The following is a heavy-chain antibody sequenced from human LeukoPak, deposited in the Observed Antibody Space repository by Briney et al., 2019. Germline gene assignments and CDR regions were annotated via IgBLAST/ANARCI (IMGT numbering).Heavy chain of an antibody. V-gene: IGHV3-9*01. CDR2: ISWNSGSI. J-gene: IGHJ3*02. Sequence: GGSLRLSCAASGFTFDDYAMHWVRQAPGKGLEWVSGISWNSGSIGYADSVKGRFTISRDNAKNSLYLQMNSLRAEDTALYYCAYDSSGYDAFDIWGQGTMVTVSP. CDR3: AYDSSGYDAFDI. D-gene: IGHD3-22*01. CDR1: GFTFDDYA.